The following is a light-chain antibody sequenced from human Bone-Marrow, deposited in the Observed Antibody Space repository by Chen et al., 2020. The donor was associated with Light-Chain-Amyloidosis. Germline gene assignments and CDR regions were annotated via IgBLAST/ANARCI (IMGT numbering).Light chain of an antibody. J-gene: IGKJ4*01. Sequence: EIVLTQSPGTPSLSPGEGANLSCRASQTISSNYLTWYQQKFGQAPRLLIYGSSSRATGIPDRFTGSGSGTDVTLTINRLEPEDFAMYYCQQYGTSPLTFGGGTKVEIK. V-gene: IGKV3-20*01. CDR2: GSS. CDR3: QQYGTSPLT. CDR1: QTISSNY.